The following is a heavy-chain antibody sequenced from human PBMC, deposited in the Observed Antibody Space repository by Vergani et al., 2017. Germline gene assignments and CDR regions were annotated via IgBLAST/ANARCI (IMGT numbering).Heavy chain of an antibody. J-gene: IGHJ4*02. CDR2: ISSSGSTI. CDR1: GFTFSSYE. Sequence: EVQLVESGGGLVQPGGSLRLSCAAPGFTFSSYEMNWVRQAPGKGLEWVSYISSSGSTIYYADSVKGRFTISRDNAKNSLYLQMNSLRAEDTAVYYCARYCSSTSCYSGDYWGQGTLVTVSS. D-gene: IGHD2-2*01. V-gene: IGHV3-48*03. CDR3: ARYCSSTSCYSGDY.